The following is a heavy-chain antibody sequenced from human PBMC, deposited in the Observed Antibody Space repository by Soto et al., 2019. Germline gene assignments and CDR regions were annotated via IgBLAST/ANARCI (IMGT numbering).Heavy chain of an antibody. CDR2: IYYSGST. D-gene: IGHD4-17*01. CDR3: ARHRDDYGFGYYFDY. V-gene: IGHV4-59*08. CDR1: GGSISRYY. Sequence: SETLSLTCTVSGGSISRYYWSWIRQPPGKGLEWIGYIYYSGSTNYNPSLKSRVTISVDTSKNQFSLKLSSVTAADTAVYYCARHRDDYGFGYYFDYWGQGTLVTAPQ. J-gene: IGHJ4*02.